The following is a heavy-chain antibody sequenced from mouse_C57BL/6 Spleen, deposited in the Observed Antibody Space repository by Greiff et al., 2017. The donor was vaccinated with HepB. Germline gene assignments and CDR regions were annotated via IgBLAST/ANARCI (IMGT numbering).Heavy chain of an antibody. Sequence: QVQLKQPGAELVRPGSSVKLSCKASGYTFTSYWMHWVKQRPIQGLEWIGNIDPSDSETHYNQKFKDKATLTVDKSSSTAYMQLSSLTSEDSAVYYCARQGSSYERPFDYWGQGTTLTVSS. J-gene: IGHJ2*01. CDR3: ARQGSSYERPFDY. CDR1: GYTFTSYW. D-gene: IGHD1-1*01. V-gene: IGHV1-52*01. CDR2: IDPSDSET.